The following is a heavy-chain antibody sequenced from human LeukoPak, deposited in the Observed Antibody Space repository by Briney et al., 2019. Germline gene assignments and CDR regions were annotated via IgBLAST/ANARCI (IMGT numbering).Heavy chain of an antibody. V-gene: IGHV3-33*01. D-gene: IGHD6-13*01. CDR1: GFTFNSYG. J-gene: IGHJ4*02. Sequence: GRSLRLSCAASGFTFNSYGMHWLRQAPGKGLEWVAFIWYDGSNKYYADSVRGRFTISRDNSKNALYLQMNSLRAEDTAVYYCAREGGSLAAAADYWGQGTLVTVSS. CDR3: AREGGSLAAAADY. CDR2: IWYDGSNK.